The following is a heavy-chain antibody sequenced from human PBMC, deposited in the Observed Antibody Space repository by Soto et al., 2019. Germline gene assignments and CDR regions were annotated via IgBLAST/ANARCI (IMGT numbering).Heavy chain of an antibody. CDR3: VRHVQSSSWCVDV. CDR1: GDSVSRYY. V-gene: IGHV4-4*08. Sequence: QVQLQESGPGLVKPSETLSLPCTVSGDSVSRYYWSWIRQPPGKGLEWIGYIYSSASTNDNPSLKSRVTISLDTSKNQLSLRLNSVTAADTALYYGVRHVQSSSWCVDVW. J-gene: IGHJ6*01. D-gene: IGHD6-13*01. CDR2: IYSSAST.